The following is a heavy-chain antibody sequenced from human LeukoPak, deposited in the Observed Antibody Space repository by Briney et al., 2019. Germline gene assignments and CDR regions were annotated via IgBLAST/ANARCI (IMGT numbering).Heavy chain of an antibody. J-gene: IGHJ5*02. V-gene: IGHV4-59*01. CDR3: ARGGYYGSGNDFRFNP. Sequence: SETLSLTCSVSGGSINSYYWSWIRQPPGKGLEWIGQIYYSGSTNYNPSLKSRVTISVDTSKNQFSLKLSSVTAADTAIYYCARGGYYGSGNDFRFNPWGQGTLVTVSS. D-gene: IGHD3-10*01. CDR1: GGSINSYY. CDR2: IYYSGST.